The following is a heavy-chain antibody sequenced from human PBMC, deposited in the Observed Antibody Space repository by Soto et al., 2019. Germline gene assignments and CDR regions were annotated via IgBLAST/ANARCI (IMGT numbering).Heavy chain of an antibody. V-gene: IGHV3-48*02. CDR3: ARVIYGGWSTIKDYYYYAMDV. Sequence: GGSLRLSCAASGFSFSTYDMNWVRQAPGKGLEWVSYISGGSSRIFYADSVKGRFTISRDNAKNSLYLQMNSLRDEDTGVYYCARVIYGGWSTIKDYYYYAMDVWDQGITVTVSS. J-gene: IGHJ6*02. CDR1: GFSFSTYD. CDR2: ISGGSSRI. D-gene: IGHD5-12*01.